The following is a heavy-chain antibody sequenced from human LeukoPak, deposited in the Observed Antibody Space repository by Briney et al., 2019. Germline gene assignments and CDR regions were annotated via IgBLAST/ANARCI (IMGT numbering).Heavy chain of an antibody. CDR1: GGTFSSYA. V-gene: IGHV1-69*04. Sequence: SVKVSCKASGGTFSSYAISWVRQAPGQGLEWMGRIIPILGIANYAQKFQGRVTITADKSTGTAYMELSSLRSEDTAVYYCARARGSYYVGYYFDYWGQGTLVTVSS. J-gene: IGHJ4*02. CDR2: IIPILGIA. CDR3: ARARGSYYVGYYFDY. D-gene: IGHD1-26*01.